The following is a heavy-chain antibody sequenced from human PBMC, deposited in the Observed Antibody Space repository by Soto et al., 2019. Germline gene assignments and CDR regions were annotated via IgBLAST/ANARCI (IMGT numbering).Heavy chain of an antibody. D-gene: IGHD2-8*01. CDR2: IYYSGST. J-gene: IGHJ6*02. CDR1: GGSISSGDYY. V-gene: IGHV4-61*08. Sequence: PSGTLSLTCTVSGGSISSGDYYWSWIRQPPGKGLEWIGYIYYSGSTNYNPSLKSRVTISVDTSKNQFSLKLSSVTAADTAVYYCARDIMGTNYYYYGMDVWGQGTTDTVSS. CDR3: ARDIMGTNYYYYGMDV.